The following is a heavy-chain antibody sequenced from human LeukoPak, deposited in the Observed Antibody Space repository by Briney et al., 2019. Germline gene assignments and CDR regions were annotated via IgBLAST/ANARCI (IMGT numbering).Heavy chain of an antibody. CDR2: IYYSGST. D-gene: IGHD6-19*01. CDR1: GGSISSYY. V-gene: IGHV4-59*01. Sequence: PSETLSLTCTVSGGSISSYYWSWIRQPPGKGLEWIGYIYYSGSTNYNPSLKSRVTISVDTSKNQFSLKLSSVTAADTAVYYCARSKAVAVPYYYYCMDVWGKGTTVTVSS. J-gene: IGHJ6*03. CDR3: ARSKAVAVPYYYYCMDV.